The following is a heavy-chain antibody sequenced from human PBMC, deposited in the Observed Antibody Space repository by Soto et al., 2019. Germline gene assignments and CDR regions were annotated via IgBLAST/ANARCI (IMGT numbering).Heavy chain of an antibody. CDR2: INGGSGAT. J-gene: IGHJ5*01. D-gene: IGHD6-19*01. CDR1: GYTFSLYD. CDR3: ARGGAVGIFDT. V-gene: IGHV1-3*01. Sequence: QVPLVQSGAEVKMPGASVKVSCKASGYTFSLYDIHWVRQAPGQRLEWMGWINGGSGATKYSYDFQDRVTISRDASATIAYAEVTRLNSEDTAVYFCARGGAVGIFDTWGQGTPVAVSS.